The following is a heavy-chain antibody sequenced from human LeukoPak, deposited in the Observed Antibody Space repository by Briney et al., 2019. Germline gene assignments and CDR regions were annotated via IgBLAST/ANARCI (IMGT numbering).Heavy chain of an antibody. J-gene: IGHJ4*02. Sequence: SETLSLTCAVYGGSFSGYYWSWIRQSPGKGLEWIGEINHSGSTNCNPSLKSRVNISVNTSKNRFSLILRSVTAADTAVYYCARKPYYDILTGYYSLDHWGQGTLVTVSS. CDR1: GGSFSGYY. CDR3: ARKPYYDILTGYYSLDH. CDR2: INHSGST. V-gene: IGHV4-34*01. D-gene: IGHD3-9*01.